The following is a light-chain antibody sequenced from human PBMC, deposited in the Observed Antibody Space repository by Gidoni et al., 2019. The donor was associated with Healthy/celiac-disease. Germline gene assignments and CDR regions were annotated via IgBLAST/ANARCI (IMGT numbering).Light chain of an antibody. Sequence: DIQMTQSPSSLSASVGDRVTITCRASQSISIYLNWYQQKPVKAPKLLIYATSSLKSGVPSRFSGSGSGKHFTITISSLQHEDFANYYCQQSYKTPPTFGGGKKVEIK. CDR2: ATS. V-gene: IGKV1-39*01. CDR1: QSISIY. J-gene: IGKJ4*01. CDR3: QQSYKTPPT.